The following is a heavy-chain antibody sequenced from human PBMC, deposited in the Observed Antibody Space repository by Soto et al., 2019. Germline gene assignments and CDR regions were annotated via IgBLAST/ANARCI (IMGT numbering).Heavy chain of an antibody. J-gene: IGHJ5*02. V-gene: IGHV1-69*13. CDR2: IIPIFGTA. CDR1: GGTFSSYA. CDR3: ARSLEWPNGWFDP. D-gene: IGHD3-3*01. Sequence: SVKVSCKASGGTFSSYAISWVRQAPGQGLEWMGGIIPIFGTANYAQKFQGRVTITADESTSTAYMELSSLRSEDTAVYYCARSLEWPNGWFDPWGQGTLVTVSS.